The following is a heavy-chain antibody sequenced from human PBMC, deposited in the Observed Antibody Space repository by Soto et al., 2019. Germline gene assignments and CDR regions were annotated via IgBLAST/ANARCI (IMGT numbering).Heavy chain of an antibody. J-gene: IGHJ4*02. D-gene: IGHD3-22*01. Sequence: ASVKVSCKASGYTFTSYGISWVRQAPGQGLEWMGWISAYNGNTNYAQKLQGRVTMTTETSTSTAYMELRSLRSDDTAVYYCASPSYYDSSGYSLQGFAYWGQGTPVTVSS. CDR1: GYTFTSYG. CDR3: ASPSYYDSSGYSLQGFAY. CDR2: ISAYNGNT. V-gene: IGHV1-18*04.